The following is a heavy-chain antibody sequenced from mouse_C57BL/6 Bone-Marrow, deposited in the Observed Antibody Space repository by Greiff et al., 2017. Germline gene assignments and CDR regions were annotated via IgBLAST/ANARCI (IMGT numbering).Heavy chain of an antibody. CDR3: AGYYYDRGYYAMDY. CDR1: GYTFTSYW. V-gene: IGHV1-64*01. J-gene: IGHJ4*01. D-gene: IGHD1-1*01. Sequence: QVQLQQPGAELVKPGASVKLSCKASGYTFTSYWMHWVKQRPGQGLEWIGKIHTNSGSTKYNEKFKSKDTLTVDKSSSTTYLQLSSRTSEDSAVYYCAGYYYDRGYYAMDYWGQGTSVTVSS. CDR2: IHTNSGST.